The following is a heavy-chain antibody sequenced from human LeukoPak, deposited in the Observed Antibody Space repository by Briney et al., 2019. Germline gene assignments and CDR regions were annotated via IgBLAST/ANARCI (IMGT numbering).Heavy chain of an antibody. CDR1: GGYISSSF. J-gene: IGHJ4*02. Sequence: SETLSLTCIDSGGYISSSFWSWIRQPPGKRLEWIGNIHDSGSTNFSPSLKSRVTISVDTSKNQFSLKLSSVTAADTAVYYCARGQWLDDYWGQGTLVTVSS. CDR2: IHDSGST. CDR3: ARGQWLDDY. V-gene: IGHV4-59*08. D-gene: IGHD6-19*01.